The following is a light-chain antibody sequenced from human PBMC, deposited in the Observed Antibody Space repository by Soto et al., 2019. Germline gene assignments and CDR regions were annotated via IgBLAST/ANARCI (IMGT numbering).Light chain of an antibody. CDR3: SSYTSSNTLVI. CDR1: SSDVGGYNC. V-gene: IGLV2-14*01. J-gene: IGLJ2*01. Sequence: QSVLTQPASVSGSPGQSITISCTGTSSDVGGYNCVSWYQQHPGKAPKLMIYDVSHRPSGVSNRFSGSKSGNTASLTISGRRAEDEADYYCSSYTSSNTLVIFGGGTQLTVL. CDR2: DVS.